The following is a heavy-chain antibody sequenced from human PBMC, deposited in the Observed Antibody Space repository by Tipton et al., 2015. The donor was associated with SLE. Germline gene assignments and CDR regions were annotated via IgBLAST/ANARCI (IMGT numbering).Heavy chain of an antibody. CDR1: GFIFSNHA. D-gene: IGHD1-1*01. J-gene: IGHJ4*02. Sequence: GSLRLSCAASGFIFSNHAMHWVRQAPGKGLEYVSGISSGGDSTYYVDSVRGRCTISRDNSKNTLYLQMGSLRAEDMAVYYCARTLWGTAGESLAGDFDYWGQGILVTVSS. CDR2: ISSGGDST. CDR3: ARTLWGTAGESLAGDFDY. V-gene: IGHV3-64*02.